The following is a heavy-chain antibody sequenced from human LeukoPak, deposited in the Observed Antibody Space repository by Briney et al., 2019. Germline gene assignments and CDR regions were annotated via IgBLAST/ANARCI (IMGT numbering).Heavy chain of an antibody. CDR2: IDYSGST. Sequence: SETLSLTCTVSGGSISSYYWSWIRQPPGKGLEWIGYIDYSGSTNYNPSLKSRVTTSVDTSKNQFSLKLSSVTAAGTAVYYCARVSVAYYYYYYMDVWGKGTTVTVSS. CDR1: GGSISSYY. CDR3: ARVSVAYYYYYYMDV. J-gene: IGHJ6*03. D-gene: IGHD6-19*01. V-gene: IGHV4-59*01.